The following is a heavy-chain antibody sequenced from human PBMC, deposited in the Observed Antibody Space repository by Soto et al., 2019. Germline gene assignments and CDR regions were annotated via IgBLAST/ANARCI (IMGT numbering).Heavy chain of an antibody. CDR2: INAGNGNT. CDR3: ARPYSSFSSSSAFAH. D-gene: IGHD6-6*01. J-gene: IGHJ4*02. Sequence: GASVKVSCKASGYTFTSYAMHWVRQAPGQRLEWMGWINAGNGNTKYSQKFQGRVTITRDTSASTAYMELSSLRSEDTAVYYCARPYSSFSSSSAFAHWGQGTLVTVSS. CDR1: GYTFTSYA. V-gene: IGHV1-3*01.